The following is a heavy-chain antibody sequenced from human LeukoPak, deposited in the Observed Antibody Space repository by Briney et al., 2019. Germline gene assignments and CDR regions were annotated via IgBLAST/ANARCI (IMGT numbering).Heavy chain of an antibody. D-gene: IGHD6-19*01. Sequence: GGSLRLSCAASGFTFSSYWMHWGRQAPGKGLVWVSRINSDGSSTSYADSVKGRFTISRDNAKNTLYLQMNSLRAEDTAVYYCARDGRVRIAVAGTFDYWGQGALVTVSS. CDR3: ARDGRVRIAVAGTFDY. J-gene: IGHJ4*02. CDR1: GFTFSSYW. V-gene: IGHV3-74*01. CDR2: INSDGSST.